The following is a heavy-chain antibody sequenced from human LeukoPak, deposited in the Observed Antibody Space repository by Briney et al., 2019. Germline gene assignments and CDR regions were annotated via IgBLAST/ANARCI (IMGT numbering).Heavy chain of an antibody. CDR1: SGSFGAHY. J-gene: IGHJ4*02. D-gene: IGHD1-26*01. V-gene: IGHV4-34*01. CDR2: IDHSGSS. CDR3: AREASGSPEYFDS. Sequence: SETLPLTCAVYSGSFGAHYWSWIRQPPGKGLEWIGEIDHSGSSNYNPSLKSRVTISVDTSKNQFSLKVNSVTAADTAVYYCAREASGSPEYFDSWARGPWSPSPQ.